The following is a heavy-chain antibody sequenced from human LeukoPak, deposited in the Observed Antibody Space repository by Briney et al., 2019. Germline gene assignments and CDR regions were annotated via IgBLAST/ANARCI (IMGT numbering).Heavy chain of an antibody. V-gene: IGHV3-23*01. D-gene: IGHD3-10*01. CDR2: ITLSGGST. CDR1: GFTFSYYD. Sequence: GGSLRLSCAASGFTFSYYDMSWVRQAPGKGLEWVASITLSGGSTFYADSVKGRFTISRDNAKNSLYLQMNSLRAEDTAVYYCARRPSGSYGMDVWGQGTTVTVSS. CDR3: ARRPSGSYGMDV. J-gene: IGHJ6*02.